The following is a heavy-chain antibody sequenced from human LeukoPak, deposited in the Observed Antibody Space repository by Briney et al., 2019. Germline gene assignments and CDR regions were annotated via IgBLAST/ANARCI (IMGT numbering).Heavy chain of an antibody. J-gene: IGHJ4*02. CDR2: INHSGST. CDR1: GYSISSGYY. V-gene: IGHV4-38-2*02. D-gene: IGHD2-15*01. CDR3: ARGPLYCSGGSCYHIAFDY. Sequence: SETLSLTCTVSGYSISSGYYWGWIRQPPGKGLEWIGEINHSGSTNYNPSLKSRVTISVDTSKNQFSLKLSSVTAADTAVYYCARGPLYCSGGSCYHIAFDYWGQGTLVTVSS.